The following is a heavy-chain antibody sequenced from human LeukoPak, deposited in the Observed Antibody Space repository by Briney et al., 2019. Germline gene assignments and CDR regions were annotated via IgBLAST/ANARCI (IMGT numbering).Heavy chain of an antibody. D-gene: IGHD2-15*01. Sequence: PSQTLSLTCTVSGDSINSGDYYWSWIRQPPGNGLEWIGYIYYSGSTYYNPSLKSRVTISVDTSKNQSSLKLSSVTAADTAVYYCARDNGYGQLDSWGQGTLVTVSS. CDR3: ARDNGYGQLDS. V-gene: IGHV4-30-4*01. J-gene: IGHJ4*02. CDR1: GDSINSGDYY. CDR2: IYYSGST.